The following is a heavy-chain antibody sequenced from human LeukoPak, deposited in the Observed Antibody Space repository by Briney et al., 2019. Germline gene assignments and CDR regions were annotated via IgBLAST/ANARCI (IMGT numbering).Heavy chain of an antibody. V-gene: IGHV3-23*01. CDR1: GFTFSSYA. D-gene: IGHD3-10*01. CDR3: ARGRRSGGITMIRGVKDRGWFDP. J-gene: IGHJ5*02. CDR2: FSGSGGST. Sequence: GGSLRLSCAASGFTFSSYAMSWVRQAPGKGLECISGFSGSGGSTYYADSVKGRFTISRDDSKKMLYLQMNSLRPEDTAVYYCARGRRSGGITMIRGVKDRGWFDPWGQGTLVTVSS.